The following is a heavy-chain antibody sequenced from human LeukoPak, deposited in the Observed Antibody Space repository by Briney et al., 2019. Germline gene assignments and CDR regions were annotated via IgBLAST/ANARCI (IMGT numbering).Heavy chain of an antibody. Sequence: ASVKVSCKASGYTFTSYGISWVRQAPGQGLEWMGWISAYNGNTNYAQKLQGRVTMTTDTSTSTAYMELRSLRSDDTAVYYCAREDRSSSWSEYYFDYWGQGNLVTVSS. CDR3: AREDRSSSWSEYYFDY. CDR2: ISAYNGNT. CDR1: GYTFTSYG. D-gene: IGHD6-13*01. V-gene: IGHV1-18*01. J-gene: IGHJ4*02.